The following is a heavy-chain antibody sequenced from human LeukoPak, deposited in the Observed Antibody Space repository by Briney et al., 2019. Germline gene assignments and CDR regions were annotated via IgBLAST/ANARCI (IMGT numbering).Heavy chain of an antibody. Sequence: GGSLRLSCAASGFTVSSNYMTWVRQAPGKGLEWVSIIYSGGTTYYADSVKGRFTISRDNSKNTLYLQMNSLRAEDTAVYYCARLYYYVSGTYSRYFDYWGQGTLVTVSS. CDR2: IYSGGTT. V-gene: IGHV3-53*01. CDR3: ARLYYYVSGTYSRYFDY. D-gene: IGHD3-10*01. J-gene: IGHJ4*02. CDR1: GFTVSSNY.